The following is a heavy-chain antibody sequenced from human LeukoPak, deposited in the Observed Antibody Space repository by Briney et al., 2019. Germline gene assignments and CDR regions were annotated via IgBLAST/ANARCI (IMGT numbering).Heavy chain of an antibody. CDR1: KFTFSSYA. CDR2: ISGSGGRT. J-gene: IGHJ4*02. D-gene: IGHD6-13*01. V-gene: IGHV3-23*01. Sequence: GGSLRLSCAASKFTFSSYAMSWVRQAPGKGLEWVSGISGSGGRTYCADSVKGRFTISRDNSKNTLYLQMNSLRAEDTAVYYCAKVPSSSWSLTPDYFDYWGQGTLVTVSS. CDR3: AKVPSSSWSLTPDYFDY.